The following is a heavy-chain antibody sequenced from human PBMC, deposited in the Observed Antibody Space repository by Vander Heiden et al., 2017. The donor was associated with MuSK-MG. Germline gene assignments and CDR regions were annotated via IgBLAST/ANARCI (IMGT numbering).Heavy chain of an antibody. V-gene: IGHV3-23*04. CDR2: ISGSGGRT. Sequence: EVQLVESGGGLVQPGGSLRLSCAASGFTFSSYAMSWVRQAPGKGLEWVSAISGSGGRTYYADAVKGRFTISRDNSKNTLYLQMKRMRAEETAVYYYAKDHHYDSSGPFDYWGQGTMVTVYS. D-gene: IGHD3-22*01. CDR1: GFTFSSYA. CDR3: AKDHHYDSSGPFDY. J-gene: IGHJ4*02.